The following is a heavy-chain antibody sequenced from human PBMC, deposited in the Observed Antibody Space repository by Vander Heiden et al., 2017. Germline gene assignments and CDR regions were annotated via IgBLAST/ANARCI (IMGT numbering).Heavy chain of an antibody. CDR3: ARDRFPL. Sequence: EARLVQSAGGLALVEGSLSLYCAASGFVFGAYTMNWVRQAPEKGPEWIAYISSSSNTIYYADSVKGRFTISRDNAKRSLFLQMISLRVEDTAVYYCARDRFPLWGQGTPVTVSS. D-gene: IGHD3-3*01. V-gene: IGHV3-48*01. CDR2: ISSSSNTI. CDR1: GFVFGAYT. J-gene: IGHJ4*02.